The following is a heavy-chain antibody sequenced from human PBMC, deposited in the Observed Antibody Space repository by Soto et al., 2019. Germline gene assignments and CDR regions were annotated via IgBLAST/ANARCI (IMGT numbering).Heavy chain of an antibody. CDR3: HPARKWLASIYFDY. Sequence: GGSLRLSCAASGFTFSNAWMSWVRQAPGKGLEWVGRIKSKTDGGTTDYAAPVKGRFTISRDDSKNTLYLQMNSLKTEDTAVYYCHPARKWLASIYFDYSGQGTLLTVS. J-gene: IGHJ4*02. CDR2: IKSKTDGGTT. V-gene: IGHV3-15*01. D-gene: IGHD6-19*01. CDR1: GFTFSNAW.